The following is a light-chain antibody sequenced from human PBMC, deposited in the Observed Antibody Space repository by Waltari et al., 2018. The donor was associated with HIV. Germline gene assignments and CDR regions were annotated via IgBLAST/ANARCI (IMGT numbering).Light chain of an antibody. CDR1: SSNIGADYH. Sequence: QSVLAQPPSASGAPGQRVLIPCTWSSSNIGADYHVYWYQHLPGTAPIRLIYGNSNRPAGVPNRFSGSKSDTSASLAITGLQAEDEADYYCQSYDRSLSAWVFGGGTRLNVL. J-gene: IGLJ3*02. CDR3: QSYDRSLSAWV. CDR2: GNS. V-gene: IGLV1-40*01.